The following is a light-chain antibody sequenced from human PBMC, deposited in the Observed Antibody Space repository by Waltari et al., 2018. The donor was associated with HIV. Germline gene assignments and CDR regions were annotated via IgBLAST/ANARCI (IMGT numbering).Light chain of an antibody. CDR3: QQYGNPPIT. J-gene: IGKJ4*01. Sequence: LSCRASESVSTRYVAWYHEKPGQPPRLLIYGAYSRATGVPDRFRGSGSGRDFTLTINSLESDDFGVYHCQQYGNPPITFGGGTTVEI. CDR1: ESVSTRY. CDR2: GAY. V-gene: IGKV3-20*01.